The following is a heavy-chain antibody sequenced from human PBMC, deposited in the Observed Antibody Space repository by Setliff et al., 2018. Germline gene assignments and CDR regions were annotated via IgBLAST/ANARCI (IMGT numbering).Heavy chain of an antibody. D-gene: IGHD5-18*01. CDR3: VREGVDTRSSTDYRYYMDV. V-gene: IGHV1-69*05. CDR1: GYTFTKYG. J-gene: IGHJ6*03. CDR2: TIPMFGTT. Sequence: ASVKVSCKASGYTFTKYGINWVRQAPGQRLEWMGGTIPMFGTTNYARKFQGRVTIITDESTTTAYMELSSLGSEDTAVYYCVREGVDTRSSTDYRYYMDVWGKGTTVTVSS.